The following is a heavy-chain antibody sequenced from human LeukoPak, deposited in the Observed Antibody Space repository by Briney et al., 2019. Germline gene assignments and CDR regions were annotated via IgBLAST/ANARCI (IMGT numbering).Heavy chain of an antibody. V-gene: IGHV3-23*01. D-gene: IGHD3-22*01. Sequence: GGSLRLSCAASGFTFSSYAMSWVRQAPGKGLEWVSAISGSGGSTYYADSVKGRFTISRDNAKNSLYLQMNSLRAEDTAVYYCARETYDSSGYYTDYWGQGTLVTVSS. CDR1: GFTFSSYA. CDR3: ARETYDSSGYYTDY. J-gene: IGHJ4*02. CDR2: ISGSGGST.